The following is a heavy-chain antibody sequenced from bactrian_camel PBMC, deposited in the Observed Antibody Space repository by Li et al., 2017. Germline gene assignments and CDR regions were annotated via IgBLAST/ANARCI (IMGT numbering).Heavy chain of an antibody. J-gene: IGHJ4*01. D-gene: IGHD6*01. CDR2: IDSDGTA. Sequence: HVQLVESGGGTVQAGGTLRLSCAASEYTTTSKCMTMGWFRSPPGKEREGVAAIDSDGTAHYVDSVKGRFTISKDNANNTVNLMMSSLKPEDAAMYYCAAEGVRGGSSWRGCARPPFPRDYTYWGQGTQVTVS. V-gene: IGHV3S53*01. CDR1: EYTTTSKCMT. CDR3: AAEGVRGGSSWRGCARPPFPRDYTY.